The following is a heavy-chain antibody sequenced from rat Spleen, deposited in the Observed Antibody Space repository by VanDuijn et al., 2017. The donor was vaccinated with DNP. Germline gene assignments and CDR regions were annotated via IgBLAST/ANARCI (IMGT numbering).Heavy chain of an antibody. CDR3: AREAAFDY. CDR1: GFTFSDYY. J-gene: IGHJ3*01. Sequence: EVQLVESGGGLVQPGRSMKLSCAASGFTFSDYYMAWVRQAPKKGLEWVASISYDGRNTYYGDSVMGRFTISRHNAENTVHLQMKSLRSEDTATYYCAREAAFDYWGQGTLVTVSS. CDR2: ISYDGRNT. V-gene: IGHV5-22*01.